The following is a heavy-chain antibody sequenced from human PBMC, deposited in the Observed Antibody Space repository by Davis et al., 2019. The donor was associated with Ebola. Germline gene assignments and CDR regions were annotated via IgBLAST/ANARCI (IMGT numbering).Heavy chain of an antibody. V-gene: IGHV4-34*10. CDR1: GGSFSGYY. CDR3: ARDSSGYDYGYYFDY. CDR2: INHSGST. Sequence: MPSETLSLTCALYGGSFSGYYWTWIRQPPGKGLEWIGEINHSGSTNYNPSLKSRITMSVDKSKNQFSLKLSSVTAADTAVYYCARDSSGYDYGYYFDYWGQGTLVTVSS. D-gene: IGHD5-12*01. J-gene: IGHJ4*02.